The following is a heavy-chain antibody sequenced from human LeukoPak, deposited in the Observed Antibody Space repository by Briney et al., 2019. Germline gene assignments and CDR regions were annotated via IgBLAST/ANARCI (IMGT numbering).Heavy chain of an antibody. CDR2: INPNSGGT. V-gene: IGHV1-2*06. Sequence: ASVKVSCEASGYTFTGYYMYWVRQAPGQGLEWMGRINPNSGGTNYAQKFQGRVNMTRDTSISTAYMELSRLRSDDTAVYYCARVTYDSSGYYYVSFDYWGQGTLVTVSS. D-gene: IGHD3-22*01. CDR3: ARVTYDSSGYYYVSFDY. J-gene: IGHJ4*02. CDR1: GYTFTGYY.